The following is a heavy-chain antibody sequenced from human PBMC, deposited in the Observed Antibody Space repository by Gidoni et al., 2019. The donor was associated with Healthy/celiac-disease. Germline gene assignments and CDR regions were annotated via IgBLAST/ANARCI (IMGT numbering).Heavy chain of an antibody. CDR1: GRPFGSYA. CDR3: ARVSLPYGDYVWYFDL. D-gene: IGHD4-17*01. Sequence: QVQLVDAGGGVVQPGRSLRPSCAASGRPFGSYAMHWGRQAPGTGLEWVAVISYDGSNKYYADSVKGRFTIYRDNSKNTLYLQMNSLRAEDTAVYYCARVSLPYGDYVWYFDLWGRGTLVTVSS. CDR2: ISYDGSNK. J-gene: IGHJ2*01. V-gene: IGHV3-30*01.